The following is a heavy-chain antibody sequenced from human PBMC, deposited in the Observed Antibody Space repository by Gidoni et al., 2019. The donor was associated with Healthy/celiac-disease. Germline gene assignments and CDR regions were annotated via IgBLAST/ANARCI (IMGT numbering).Heavy chain of an antibody. J-gene: IGHJ4*02. V-gene: IGHV3-21*01. CDR1: GFTFSSYS. Sequence: EVQLVECGGGRVKPGGSLRLSCAASGFTFSSYSMNWVRQAPGKGREWVSSIISSSSYIYYADSVKGRFTISRDNAKNSLYLQMNSLRAEDTAVYYCARGDYWGQGTLVTVSS. CDR3: ARGDY. CDR2: IISSSSYI.